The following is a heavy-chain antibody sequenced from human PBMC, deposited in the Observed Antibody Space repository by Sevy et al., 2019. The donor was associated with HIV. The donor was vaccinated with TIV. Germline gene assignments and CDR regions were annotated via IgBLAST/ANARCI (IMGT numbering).Heavy chain of an antibody. CDR3: ARQYYDILTGFLPSNY. D-gene: IGHD3-9*01. V-gene: IGHV4-39*01. CDR2: IYYSGST. J-gene: IGHJ4*02. Sequence: SETLSLTCTVSGGSISSSSYYWGWIRQPPGKGLEWIGSIYYSGSTYYNPSLESRVTISIDTSKNQFSLNLSSVTAADTAFYYCARQYYDILTGFLPSNYWGQGTLVTVSS. CDR1: GGSISSSSYY.